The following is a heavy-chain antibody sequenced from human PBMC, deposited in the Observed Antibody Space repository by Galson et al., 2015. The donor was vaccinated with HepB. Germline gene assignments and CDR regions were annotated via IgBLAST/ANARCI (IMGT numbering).Heavy chain of an antibody. D-gene: IGHD3-10*01. Sequence: SVKVSCKASGYTFTGYYMHWVRQAPGQGLEWMGRINPNSGGTNYAQKFQGRVTMTRDTSISTAYMELSRLRSDDTAVYYCAREGNYGSGSYGMDVWGQGTTVTVSS. J-gene: IGHJ6*02. V-gene: IGHV1-2*06. CDR2: INPNSGGT. CDR1: GYTFTGYY. CDR3: AREGNYGSGSYGMDV.